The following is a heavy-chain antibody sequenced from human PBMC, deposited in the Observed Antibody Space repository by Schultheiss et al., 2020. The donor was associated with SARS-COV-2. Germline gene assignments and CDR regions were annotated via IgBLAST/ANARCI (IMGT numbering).Heavy chain of an antibody. CDR2: ISYDGSNK. CDR1: GFTFSSYA. V-gene: IGHV3-30*07. CDR3: AREGRAGDRGPYGMDV. Sequence: GGSLRLSCAASGFTFSSYAMHWVRQAPGKGLEWVAVISYDGSNKYYADSVKGRFTISRDNAKNSLYLQMNSLRAEDTAVYYCAREGRAGDRGPYGMDVWGQGTTVTVSS. J-gene: IGHJ6*02.